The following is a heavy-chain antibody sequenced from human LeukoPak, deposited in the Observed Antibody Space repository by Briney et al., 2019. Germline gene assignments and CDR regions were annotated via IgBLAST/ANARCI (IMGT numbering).Heavy chain of an antibody. CDR3: AKDLRPEPFYGMDV. CDR2: ISYDGSNK. V-gene: IGHV3-30*18. D-gene: IGHD1-14*01. CDR1: GFTFSSYG. J-gene: IGHJ6*02. Sequence: HPGGSLRLSCAASGFTFSSYGMHWVRQAPGKGLEWVAVISYDGSNKCYADSVKGRFTISRDNSKNTLYLQMNSLRAEDTAVYYCAKDLRPEPFYGMDVWGQGTTVTVSS.